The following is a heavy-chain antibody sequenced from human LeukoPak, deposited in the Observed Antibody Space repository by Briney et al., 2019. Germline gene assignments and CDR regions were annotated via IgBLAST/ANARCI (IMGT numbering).Heavy chain of an antibody. CDR2: IYHSGST. Sequence: SETLSLTCTVSGYSISSGYYWGWIRQPPGKGLEWIGSIYHSGSTYYNPSLKSRVTISVDTSKNQFSLKLCSVTAADTAVYYCYGSGYWGQGTLVTVSS. CDR3: YGSGY. J-gene: IGHJ4*02. D-gene: IGHD3-10*01. CDR1: GYSISSGYY. V-gene: IGHV4-38-2*02.